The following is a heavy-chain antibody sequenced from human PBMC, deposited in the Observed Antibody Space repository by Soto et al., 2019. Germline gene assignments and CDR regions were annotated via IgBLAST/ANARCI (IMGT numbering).Heavy chain of an antibody. J-gene: IGHJ6*02. D-gene: IGHD2-8*02. Sequence: PGGSLRLSCAASGFSFDDYAMHWVRQAPGKGLEWVSGISWNSGTIGYADSVKGRFTISRDNAKNSLYLQMNSLRAEVTALYYCAKSTGGTANGMGVWGQGTTVTVSS. V-gene: IGHV3-9*01. CDR1: GFSFDDYA. CDR2: ISWNSGTI. CDR3: AKSTGGTANGMGV.